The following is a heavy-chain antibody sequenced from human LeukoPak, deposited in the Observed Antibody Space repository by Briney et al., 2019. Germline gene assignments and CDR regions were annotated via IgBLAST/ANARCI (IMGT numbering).Heavy chain of an antibody. CDR2: IYAGGST. CDR3: AKDFYRADFWSGFFDY. J-gene: IGHJ4*02. D-gene: IGHD3-3*01. Sequence: GGSLRLSCAASGFTVSSNYLAWVRQAPGKGLKWVSVIYAGGSTYYADSVKGRFTISRDNSKNTLYLQMNSLRAEDTAVYYCAKDFYRADFWSGFFDYWGQGTLVTVSS. V-gene: IGHV3-66*01. CDR1: GFTVSSNY.